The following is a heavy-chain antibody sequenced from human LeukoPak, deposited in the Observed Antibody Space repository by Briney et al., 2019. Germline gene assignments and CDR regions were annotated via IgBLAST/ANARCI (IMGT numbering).Heavy chain of an antibody. CDR3: ARLIVCNPNDAFDI. D-gene: IGHD3-22*01. J-gene: IGHJ3*02. CDR2: IKQDGSEK. CDR1: GFTFSSYW. V-gene: IGHV3-7*01. Sequence: PGGSLRLSCAASGFTFSSYWMSWVRQAPGKGLEWVANIKQDGSEKYYVDSVKGRFTISRDNAKNSLYLQMNSLRAEDTAVYYCARLIVCNPNDAFDIWGQGTVVTVSS.